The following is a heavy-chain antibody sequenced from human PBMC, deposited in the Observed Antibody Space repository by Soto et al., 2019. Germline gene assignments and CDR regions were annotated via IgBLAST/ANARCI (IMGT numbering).Heavy chain of an antibody. CDR3: SRAWQSRGWTLGSNYFDY. Sequence: EVQLVESGAGLVKPGGSLRLSCAASGFTFSNYSFNWVRQAPGKGLERGSSISNSSCYIYYADSVKGRFTIPRDNAKNSLYLQMNSLRAEDTAVYYCSRAWQSRGWTLGSNYFDYWGQGTLVTVSS. CDR2: ISNSSCYI. J-gene: IGHJ4*02. D-gene: IGHD6-19*01. CDR1: GFTFSNYS. V-gene: IGHV3-21*01.